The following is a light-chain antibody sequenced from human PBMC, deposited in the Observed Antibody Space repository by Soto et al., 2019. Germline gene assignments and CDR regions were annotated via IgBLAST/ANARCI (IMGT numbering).Light chain of an antibody. V-gene: IGLV2-14*01. Sequence: QSVLTQPASVSGSPGQSITISCTGTSSDVGGHNYVSWYQQFPGKAPKVLIYDVSSRPSGVSNRFSGSKSGNTASLTISGLQAEDEADYYCSSYSTTSTLVLFGGGTKVTVL. J-gene: IGLJ2*01. CDR2: DVS. CDR3: SSYSTTSTLVL. CDR1: SSDVGGHNY.